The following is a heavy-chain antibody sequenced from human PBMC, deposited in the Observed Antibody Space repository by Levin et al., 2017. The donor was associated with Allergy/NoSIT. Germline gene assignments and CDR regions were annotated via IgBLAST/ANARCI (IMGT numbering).Heavy chain of an antibody. Sequence: GESLKISCKASGYTFTGYYMHWVRQAPGQGLEWMGWINPNSGGTNYAQKFQGRVTMTRDTSISTAYMELSRLRSDDTAVYYCARDYLGYCSGGSCFPGDYWGQGTLVTVSS. CDR1: GYTFTGYY. CDR3: ARDYLGYCSGGSCFPGDY. V-gene: IGHV1-2*02. J-gene: IGHJ4*02. D-gene: IGHD2-15*01. CDR2: INPNSGGT.